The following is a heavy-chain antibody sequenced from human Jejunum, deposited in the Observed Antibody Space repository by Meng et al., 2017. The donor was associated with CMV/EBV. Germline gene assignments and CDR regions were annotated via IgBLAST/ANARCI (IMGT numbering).Heavy chain of an antibody. CDR3: ARGSFGTSGSYYFEY. J-gene: IGHJ4*01. Sequence: SGYTVTSSGMKWVRQAPGQGLEWMGWINTNTGNPTYAQGFKGRFVFSLDTSVSTAYLQISSLQAEDTAVYYCARGSFGTSGSYYFEYWGHGTLVTVSS. CDR2: INTNTGNP. V-gene: IGHV7-4-1*02. CDR1: GYTVTSSG. D-gene: IGHD3-10*01.